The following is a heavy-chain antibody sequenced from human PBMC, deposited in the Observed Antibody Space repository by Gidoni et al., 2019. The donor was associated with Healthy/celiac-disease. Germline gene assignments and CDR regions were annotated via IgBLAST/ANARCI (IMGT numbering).Heavy chain of an antibody. CDR2: IKQDGSEK. J-gene: IGHJ4*02. D-gene: IGHD4-17*01. Sequence: EVQLVESGGGLVQPGGSLRRSCAASGFTLSSYWMSWVRQAPGKGLEWVANIKQDGSEKYYVDSVKGRFTISRDHAKNSLYLQMNSLRAEDTAVYYCARDGDYGDYGLIIDYWGQGTLVTVSS. V-gene: IGHV3-7*01. CDR1: GFTLSSYW. CDR3: ARDGDYGDYGLIIDY.